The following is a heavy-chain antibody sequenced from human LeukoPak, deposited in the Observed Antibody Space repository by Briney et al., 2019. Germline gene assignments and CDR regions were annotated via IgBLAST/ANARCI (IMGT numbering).Heavy chain of an antibody. V-gene: IGHV1-18*04. CDR3: ARFGSVVVPTQGWFDP. Sequence: ASVKVSCKASGYTFTSYGISWVRQAPGHGLEWMDWISAYNGNTNYAQKLQGRVTMTTDTSTSTAYMELRSLRSDDTAVYYCARFGSVVVPTQGWFDPWGQGTLVTVSS. D-gene: IGHD2-2*01. CDR1: GYTFTSYG. CDR2: ISAYNGNT. J-gene: IGHJ5*02.